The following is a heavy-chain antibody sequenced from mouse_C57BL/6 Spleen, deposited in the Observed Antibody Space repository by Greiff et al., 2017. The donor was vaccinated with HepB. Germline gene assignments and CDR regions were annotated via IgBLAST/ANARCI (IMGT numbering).Heavy chain of an antibody. Sequence: EVMLVESGGGLVKPGGSLKLSCAASGFTFSSYTMSWVRQTPEKRLEWVATISGGGGNTYYPDSVKGRFTISRDNAKNTLYLQMSSLRSEDTALYYCARYSNYVRYFDVWGTGTTVTVSS. V-gene: IGHV5-9*01. CDR3: ARYSNYVRYFDV. CDR1: GFTFSSYT. J-gene: IGHJ1*03. CDR2: ISGGGGNT. D-gene: IGHD2-5*01.